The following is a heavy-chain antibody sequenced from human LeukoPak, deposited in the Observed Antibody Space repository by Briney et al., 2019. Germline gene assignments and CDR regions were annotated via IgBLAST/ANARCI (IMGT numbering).Heavy chain of an antibody. CDR1: GFTFSSYA. J-gene: IGHJ3*02. V-gene: IGHV3-23*01. CDR2: ISGSGGST. CDR3: AKGRRNWNHDAFDI. Sequence: PGASLRLSCAASGFTFSSYAMSWVRQAPGKGLEWVSAISGSGGSTYYAGSVKGRFTISRDNSKNTLYLQMSSLRAEDTAVYYCAKGRRNWNHDAFDIWGQGTMVTVSS. D-gene: IGHD1-1*01.